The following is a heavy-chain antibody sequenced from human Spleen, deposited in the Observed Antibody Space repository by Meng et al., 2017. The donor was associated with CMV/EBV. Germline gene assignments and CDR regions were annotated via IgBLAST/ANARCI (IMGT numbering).Heavy chain of an antibody. D-gene: IGHD5-24*01. CDR2: INSDGNIR. J-gene: IGHJ4*02. V-gene: IGHV3-74*01. Sequence: SLRLACAASGFTFTTYWMHRVRQGRGKGLVRVSGINSDGNIRSYKDSVKGRCTISRDNARTTLDLQVNNLRAEDTTVYYCVTGMGTHWSQETLVTVSS. CDR3: VTGMGTH. CDR1: GFTFTTYW.